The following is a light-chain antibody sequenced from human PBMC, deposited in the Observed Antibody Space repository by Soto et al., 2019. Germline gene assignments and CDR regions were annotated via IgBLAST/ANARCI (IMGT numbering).Light chain of an antibody. CDR2: QDS. J-gene: IGLJ2*01. CDR3: QAWDSSLGVV. CDR1: KLGDKY. V-gene: IGLV3-1*01. Sequence: SYELTQPPSVSVSPGQTASITCSGDKLGDKYACWYRQKPGQSPVLVIYQDSKRPSGIPERFSGSNSGNTATLTISGTQAMDEADYYCQAWDSSLGVVFGGGTKLTVL.